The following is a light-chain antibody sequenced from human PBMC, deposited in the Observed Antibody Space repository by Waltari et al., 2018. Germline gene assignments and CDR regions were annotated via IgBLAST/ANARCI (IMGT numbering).Light chain of an antibody. V-gene: IGKV1-8*01. CDR2: ATS. J-gene: IGKJ1*01. CDR3: QQYYDYPGT. Sequence: AIRMTQSPSSISASTGDTVTIACRASQGIRTYLAWYQQNPGTAPKPMMYATSTLQTGVPSRFSGGGSGTDVTLTISRLQSDDFAIYYCQQYYDYPGTFGQGTKVEVK. CDR1: QGIRTY.